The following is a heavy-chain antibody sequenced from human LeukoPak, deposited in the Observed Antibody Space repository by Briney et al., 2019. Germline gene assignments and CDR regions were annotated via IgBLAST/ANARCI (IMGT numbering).Heavy chain of an antibody. V-gene: IGHV1-46*01. CDR3: ATGGHVRVYDSSAYYGHY. D-gene: IGHD3-22*01. CDR2: INPNRGST. CDR1: GYTFTSYY. J-gene: IGHJ4*02. Sequence: ASVKVSCKASGYTFTSYYMYWVRQAPGQGLEWMGIINPNRGSTSYAQKFQGRVTMTRDMSTSTVYMELSSLRSEDTAVYYCATGGHVRVYDSSAYYGHYWGQGTLVSVSS.